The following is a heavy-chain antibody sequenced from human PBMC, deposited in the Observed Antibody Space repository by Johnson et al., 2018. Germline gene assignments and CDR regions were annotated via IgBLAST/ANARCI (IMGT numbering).Heavy chain of an antibody. D-gene: IGHD4-17*01. Sequence: VQLVESGGGLVQXGGSLRLYCAASGFTFSSYAMSWVRQAPGKGLDWVSDISASGGSTYYADSVKGRFTISRDNSKNTLYLQMNSLRDEDTAVYYCAKYHDSSDFVYFQHWGQGTLVTVSS. J-gene: IGHJ1*01. CDR3: AKYHDSSDFVYFQH. V-gene: IGHV3-23*04. CDR2: ISASGGST. CDR1: GFTFSSYA.